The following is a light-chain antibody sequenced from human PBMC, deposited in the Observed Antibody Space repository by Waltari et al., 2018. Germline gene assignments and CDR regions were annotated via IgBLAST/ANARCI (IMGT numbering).Light chain of an antibody. J-gene: IGKJ1*01. Sequence: IKMTQSPSTLSASVGDSVTFTCRASQSISSWLAWYQQKPGKAPKLLIDKASSLESGVPSRFSGSGSGTEFTLTISSLQPDDFATYYCQQYNTYSGTFGQGTKVEIK. V-gene: IGKV1-5*03. CDR2: KAS. CDR1: QSISSW. CDR3: QQYNTYSGT.